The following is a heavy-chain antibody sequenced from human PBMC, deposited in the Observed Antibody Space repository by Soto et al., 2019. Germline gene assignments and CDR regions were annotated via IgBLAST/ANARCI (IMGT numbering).Heavy chain of an antibody. CDR1: GYSFTSYW. J-gene: IGHJ4*03. Sequence: PGESLKISCKGSGYSFTSYWISWVRQMPGKGLEWMGRIDPSDSYTNYSPSFQGHVTISADKSISTAYLQWSSLKASDTAMYYCARLVRYDFWSGYFFDYWGQGTTVTVSS. V-gene: IGHV5-10-1*01. D-gene: IGHD3-3*01. CDR3: ARLVRYDFWSGYFFDY. CDR2: IDPSDSYT.